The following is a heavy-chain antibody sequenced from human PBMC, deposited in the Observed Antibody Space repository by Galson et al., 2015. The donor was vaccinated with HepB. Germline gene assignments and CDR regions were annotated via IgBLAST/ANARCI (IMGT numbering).Heavy chain of an antibody. CDR2: IYWDDDK. D-gene: IGHD6-19*01. CDR1: GFSLSTSGVG. J-gene: IGHJ5*02. V-gene: IGHV2-5*02. CDR3: AHRQTPRDSSGWHRWFDP. Sequence: PALVKPTQPLTLTCTFSGFSLSTSGVGVGWLRQPPGKALEWLALIYWDDDKRYSPSLKSRLTITKDTSKNQVVLTMTNMDPVDTATYYCAHRQTPRDSSGWHRWFDPWGQGTLVTVSS.